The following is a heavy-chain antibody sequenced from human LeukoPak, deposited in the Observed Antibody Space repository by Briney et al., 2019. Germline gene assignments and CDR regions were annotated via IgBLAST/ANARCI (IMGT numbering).Heavy chain of an antibody. CDR1: GFTFSSYS. V-gene: IGHV3-21*01. Sequence: GGSLRLSCAASGFTFSSYSMNWVRQAPGKGLEWVSSISSSSSYIYYADSVKGRFTISRDNAKNSLYLQMNSLRAEDTAVYYCARASSEMATIYFDYWGQGTLSPSPQ. J-gene: IGHJ4*02. D-gene: IGHD5-24*01. CDR2: ISSSSSYI. CDR3: ARASSEMATIYFDY.